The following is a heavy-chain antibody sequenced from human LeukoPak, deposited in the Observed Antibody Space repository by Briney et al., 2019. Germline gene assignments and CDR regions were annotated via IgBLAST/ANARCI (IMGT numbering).Heavy chain of an antibody. Sequence: GGSLILSCAASGFTFSDYSMNWVRQAPGKGLEWVSYISSISTSTIYYADSAKGRFTISRDNAKNSVYLQMNSLRDEDTAVYYCARGPSGNYGSGGWAEYWGRGTLVTVSS. V-gene: IGHV3-48*02. CDR1: GFTFSDYS. CDR3: ARGPSGNYGSGGWAEY. CDR2: ISSISTSTI. J-gene: IGHJ4*02. D-gene: IGHD3-10*01.